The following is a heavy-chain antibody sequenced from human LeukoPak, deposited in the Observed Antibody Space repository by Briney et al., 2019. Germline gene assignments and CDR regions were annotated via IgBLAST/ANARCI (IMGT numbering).Heavy chain of an antibody. Sequence: ASVKVSCKASGYTFTSHDINWVRQATGQGLEWMGWMNPNSGNTGYAQKFQGRVTMTRNTSISTAYMELSSLRSEDTAVYYCARSRSLAYCGGDCYFDFDYWGQGTLVTVSS. CDR3: ARSRSLAYCGGDCYFDFDY. V-gene: IGHV1-8*01. J-gene: IGHJ4*02. D-gene: IGHD2-21*02. CDR1: GYTFTSHD. CDR2: MNPNSGNT.